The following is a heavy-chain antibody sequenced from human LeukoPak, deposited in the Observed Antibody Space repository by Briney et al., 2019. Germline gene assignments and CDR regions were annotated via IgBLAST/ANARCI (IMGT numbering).Heavy chain of an antibody. CDR3: ARANPPYYYDSSGYYYYFDY. J-gene: IGHJ4*02. Sequence: GGSLRLSCAASGFTFSSYAMHWVRQAPGKGLEWVAVISYDGSNKYYADSAKGRFTISRDNSKNTLYLQMNSLRAEDTAVYYCARANPPYYYDSSGYYYYFDYWGQGTLVTVSS. V-gene: IGHV3-30-3*01. D-gene: IGHD3-22*01. CDR1: GFTFSSYA. CDR2: ISYDGSNK.